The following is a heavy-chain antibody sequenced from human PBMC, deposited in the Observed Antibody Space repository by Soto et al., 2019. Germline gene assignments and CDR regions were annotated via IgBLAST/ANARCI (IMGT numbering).Heavy chain of an antibody. J-gene: IGHJ4*02. CDR1: GYTFTSYD. Sequence: QVQLVQSGAEVRTPGASVKVSCKASGYTFTSYDINWVRQATGQGPEWMGWMNPDSGNTGYVQKSQGRVHMTSSTAIRTAYMELSRLRSEDTAVYYCARSVGGSNANFDYWGQGTLVTVSS. CDR3: ARSVGGSNANFDY. D-gene: IGHD3-10*01. CDR2: MNPDSGNT. V-gene: IGHV1-8*01.